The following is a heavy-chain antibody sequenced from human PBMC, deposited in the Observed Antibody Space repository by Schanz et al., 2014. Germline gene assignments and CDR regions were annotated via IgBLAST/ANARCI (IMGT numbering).Heavy chain of an antibody. CDR3: AREYSSYGTVYY. Sequence: GQLVESGGGLVQPGGSLRLSCTASRIIFGTYSMNWIRQTPKGLEWVSSINSRSNFIYYADSVKGRFTISRNNSKNTLYLQMNSLRVEDTALYYCAREYSSYGTVYYWGQGTLVTVSS. V-gene: IGHV3-21*01. CDR2: INSRSNFI. D-gene: IGHD5-12*01. CDR1: RIIFGTYS. J-gene: IGHJ4*02.